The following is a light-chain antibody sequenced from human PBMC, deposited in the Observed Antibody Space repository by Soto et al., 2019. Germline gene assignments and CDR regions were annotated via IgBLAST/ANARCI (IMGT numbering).Light chain of an antibody. V-gene: IGKV1-5*01. CDR1: QSISNW. CDR3: QHSGT. J-gene: IGKJ1*01. CDR2: DAS. Sequence: DIQMTQSPSTLSASVGDRVTITCRASQSISNWLAWYQQKPGKAPKLLIHDASTLDRVVPSRFSGSGSGTEFTLSISSRQPDDFATYYCQHSGTFGQGTKVEIK.